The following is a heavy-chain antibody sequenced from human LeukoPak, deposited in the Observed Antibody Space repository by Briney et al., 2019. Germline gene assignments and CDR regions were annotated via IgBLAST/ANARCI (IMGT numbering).Heavy chain of an antibody. CDR3: AKAWDLDY. Sequence: GGSLRLSCAASGFTFDDYAMHWVRQAPGKGLEWVSGISWNSGSIGYADSVKGRFTISRDNAKNSLYLQMNSLRAEDTALYYCAKAWDLDYWGQGTLVTVSS. CDR2: ISWNSGSI. J-gene: IGHJ4*02. D-gene: IGHD3-16*01. CDR1: GFTFDDYA. V-gene: IGHV3-9*01.